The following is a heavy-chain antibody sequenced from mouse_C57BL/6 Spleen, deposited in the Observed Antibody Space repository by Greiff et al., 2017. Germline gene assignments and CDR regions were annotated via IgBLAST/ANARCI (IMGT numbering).Heavy chain of an antibody. CDR2: IYPGSGST. D-gene: IGHD1-1*01. CDR1: GYTFTSYW. Sequence: VQLQQPGAELVKPGASVKMSCKASGYTFTSYWLTWVKQRPGQGLEWIGDIYPGSGSTNYNEKFKSKATLTVDTSSSTAYLQRSSLTSEDSAVYYCARRVYDYGSSAWYIDDWSTGTTVTVSS. CDR3: ARRVYDYGSSAWYIDD. J-gene: IGHJ1*03. V-gene: IGHV1-55*01.